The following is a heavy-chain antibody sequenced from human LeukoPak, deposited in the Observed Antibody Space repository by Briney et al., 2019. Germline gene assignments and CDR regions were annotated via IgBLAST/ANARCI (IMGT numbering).Heavy chain of an antibody. CDR1: GGSISSGGYY. CDR3: ARGTYYNDSSGKSYYFDY. J-gene: IGHJ4*02. D-gene: IGHD3-22*01. CDR2: IYYSGST. Sequence: SETLSLTCTVSGGSISSGGYYWSWIRQHPGKGLEWFGYIYYSGSTYYNPSLRSRVTISVDTSKNQFSLKLSSVTAAATAVYSCARGTYYNDSSGKSYYFDYWGQGTLVTVSS. V-gene: IGHV4-31*03.